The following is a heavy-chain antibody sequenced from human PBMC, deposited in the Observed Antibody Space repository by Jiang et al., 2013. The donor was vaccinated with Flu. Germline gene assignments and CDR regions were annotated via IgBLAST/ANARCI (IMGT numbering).Heavy chain of an antibody. CDR3: ARAGEGFGELYDY. V-gene: IGHV4-59*01. CDR2: IYYSGST. D-gene: IGHD3-10*01. CDR1: GGSISSYY. J-gene: IGHJ4*02. Sequence: ETLSLTCTVSGGSISSYYWSWIRQPPGKGLEWIGYIYYSGSTNYNPSLKSRVTISVDTSKNQFSLKLSSVTAADTAVYYCARAGEGFGELYDYWGQGTLVTVSS.